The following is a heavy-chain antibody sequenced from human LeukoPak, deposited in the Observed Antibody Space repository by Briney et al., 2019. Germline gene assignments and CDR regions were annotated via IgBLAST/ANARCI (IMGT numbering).Heavy chain of an antibody. D-gene: IGHD3-16*01. CDR3: ARVRGSYDPTYFDY. CDR1: GGTFSSYA. CDR2: INPSGGST. J-gene: IGHJ4*02. Sequence: ASVKVSCKASGGTFSSYAISWVRQAPGQGLEWMGIINPSGGSTSYAQKFQGRVTMTRDTSTSTVYMELSSLRSEDTAVYYCARVRGSYDPTYFDYWGQGTLVTVSS. V-gene: IGHV1-46*01.